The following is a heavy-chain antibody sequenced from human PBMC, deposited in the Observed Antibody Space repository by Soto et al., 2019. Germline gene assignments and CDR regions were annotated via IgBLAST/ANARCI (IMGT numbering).Heavy chain of an antibody. Sequence: QSGGSLRLSCAASGFTFSSYGMHWVRQAPGKGLEWVAVIWYDGSNKYYADSVKGRFTISRDNSKNTLYLQMNSLRAEDTAVYYCARLDREGLQGGMDVWGQGTTVTVSS. J-gene: IGHJ6*02. CDR1: GFTFSSYG. V-gene: IGHV3-33*01. D-gene: IGHD3-10*01. CDR3: ARLDREGLQGGMDV. CDR2: IWYDGSNK.